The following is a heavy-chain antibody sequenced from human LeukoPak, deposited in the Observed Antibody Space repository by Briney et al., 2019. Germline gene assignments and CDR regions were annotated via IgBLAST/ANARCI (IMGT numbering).Heavy chain of an antibody. CDR1: GYTFTSYY. J-gene: IGHJ4*02. CDR3: ARRGYSGYGIYFDY. CDR2: INPSGGST. D-gene: IGHD5-12*01. V-gene: IGHV1-46*01. Sequence: ASVKVSCKASGYTFTSYYMHWVRQAPGQGLEWMGIINPSGGSTNYAQKFQGRVTITADKSMSTAYMELSSLKASDTAMYYCARRGYSGYGIYFDYWGQGTLVTVSS.